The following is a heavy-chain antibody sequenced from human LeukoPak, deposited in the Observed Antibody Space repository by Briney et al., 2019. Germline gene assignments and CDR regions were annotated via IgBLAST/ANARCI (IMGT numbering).Heavy chain of an antibody. V-gene: IGHV1-18*01. CDR1: GYTFTSYG. D-gene: IGHD6-13*01. CDR2: ISAYNGNT. CDR3: ERDPGIAANYYYYGMDV. Sequence: VASVKVSCKASGYTFTSYGISWVRQAPGQGLEWMGWISAYNGNTNYAQKLQGRVTMTTDTSTSTAYMELRSLRSDDTAVYYCERDPGIAANYYYYGMDVWGQGTTVTVSS. J-gene: IGHJ6*02.